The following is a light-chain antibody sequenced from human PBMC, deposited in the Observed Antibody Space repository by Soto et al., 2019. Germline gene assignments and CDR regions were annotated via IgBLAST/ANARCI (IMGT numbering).Light chain of an antibody. V-gene: IGKV1-39*01. J-gene: IGKJ4*01. CDR3: QESMSVPFS. Sequence: DIQMTQSPSSLSASVGDRVTITCRASQSISNYLNWYQKKLGKAPKLLIYGASSLQSGVPSRFSGSGWGTDFSLTINSRERGDSATYYCQESMSVPFSFGGVNKLEIK. CDR1: QSISNY. CDR2: GAS.